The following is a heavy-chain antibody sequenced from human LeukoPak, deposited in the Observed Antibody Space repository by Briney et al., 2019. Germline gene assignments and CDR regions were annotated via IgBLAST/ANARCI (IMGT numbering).Heavy chain of an antibody. CDR3: AHTLWYGSGNYKYYFHY. J-gene: IGHJ4*02. V-gene: IGHV2-5*02. D-gene: IGHD3-10*01. CDR2: YYWDDDK. Sequence: SGPTLLNPTQTLTLTCTFSGFSLRTIGVGVGWIRQPPGKPLEWLANYYWDDDKRYSPSLKNRLTITKDTSKNQVVLTMTNMDPVDTATYYCAHTLWYGSGNYKYYFHYWGQGTQVTVSS. CDR1: GFSLRTIGVG.